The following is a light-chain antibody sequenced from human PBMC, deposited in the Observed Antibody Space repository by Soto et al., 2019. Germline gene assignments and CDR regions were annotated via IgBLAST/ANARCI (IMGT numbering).Light chain of an antibody. CDR2: GAS. Sequence: EIVLTQSPGTLSLSPGERATLSCRASQSVSSSYLAWYQQKPRQAPRLLIYGASSRATGIPDRFSGSGSGTDFTLTISRLEAEDFAVYYCQQYGSSHPYPFGQGTKREIK. V-gene: IGKV3-20*01. CDR1: QSVSSSY. J-gene: IGKJ2*01. CDR3: QQYGSSHPYP.